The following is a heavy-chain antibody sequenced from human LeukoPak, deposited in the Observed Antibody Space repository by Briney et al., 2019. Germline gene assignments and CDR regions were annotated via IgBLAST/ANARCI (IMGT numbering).Heavy chain of an antibody. CDR2: ISAYNGNT. V-gene: IGHV1-18*04. Sequence: ASVKVSCKASGYTFTGYYMHWVRQAPGQGLEWMGWISAYNGNTNYAQKLQGRVTMTTDTSTSIAYMELRSLRSDDTAVYYCARDKFPMVRGVISAHLDYWGQGTLVTVSS. D-gene: IGHD3-10*01. CDR1: GYTFTGYY. J-gene: IGHJ4*02. CDR3: ARDKFPMVRGVISAHLDY.